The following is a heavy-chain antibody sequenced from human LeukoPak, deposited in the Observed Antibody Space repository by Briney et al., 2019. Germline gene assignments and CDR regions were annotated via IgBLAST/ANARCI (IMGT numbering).Heavy chain of an antibody. V-gene: IGHV3-20*04. CDR3: ARGPFWSGSTYYLDY. CDR2: INWNGGST. Sequence: RPGGSLRLSCAASGFTFDDFGMSWVRQAPGKGLEWVSGINWNGGSTGYADSVKGRFTISRDKAKNSLYLQMNSLRAGDTALYYCARGPFWSGSTYYLDYWGQGTLVTVSA. J-gene: IGHJ4*02. CDR1: GFTFDDFG. D-gene: IGHD3-3*01.